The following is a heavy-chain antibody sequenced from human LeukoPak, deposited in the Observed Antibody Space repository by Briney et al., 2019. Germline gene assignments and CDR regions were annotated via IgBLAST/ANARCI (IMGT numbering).Heavy chain of an antibody. Sequence: GGSLRLSCAASGFTFSSYWMHWVRQAPGKGLVWVSRTNSDGSSTSYADSVKGRFTISRDNAKNTLYLQMNSLRAEDTAVYYCARRLAYCGGDCYSFAFDIWGQGTMVTVSS. D-gene: IGHD2-21*02. CDR1: GFTFSSYW. J-gene: IGHJ3*02. V-gene: IGHV3-74*01. CDR3: ARRLAYCGGDCYSFAFDI. CDR2: TNSDGSST.